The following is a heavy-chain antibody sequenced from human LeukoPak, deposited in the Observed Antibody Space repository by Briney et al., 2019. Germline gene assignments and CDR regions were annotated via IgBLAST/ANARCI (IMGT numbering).Heavy chain of an antibody. Sequence: SQTLSLTCAISGDSVSSNSAAWSWIRQSPSRGLEWLGRTYYRSKWFDDYALSVKSRITINPDTSKNQFSLHLSSVTPEDTAVYYCAREAAGMTKWGQGTLVTVSS. CDR3: AREAAGMTK. D-gene: IGHD6-13*01. V-gene: IGHV6-1*01. J-gene: IGHJ4*02. CDR1: GDSVSSNSAA. CDR2: TYYRSKWFD.